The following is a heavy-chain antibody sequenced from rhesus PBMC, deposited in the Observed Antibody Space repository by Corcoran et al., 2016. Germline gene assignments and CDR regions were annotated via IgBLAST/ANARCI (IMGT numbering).Heavy chain of an antibody. J-gene: IGHJ4*01. CDR3: AREGRGVVVITTLFDY. CDR1: GGSIRAEHY. Sequence: QVQLQESGPGLGKPSETLSPICDGLGGSIRAEHYWKRHRKPPGKGLEWIGNINGNSASTYYNPSLKSRVTISKDTSKNQFFLKLSSVTAADTAVYYCAREGRGVVVITTLFDYWGQGVLVTVSS. CDR2: INGNSAST. V-gene: IGHV4S9*01. D-gene: IGHD3-16*01.